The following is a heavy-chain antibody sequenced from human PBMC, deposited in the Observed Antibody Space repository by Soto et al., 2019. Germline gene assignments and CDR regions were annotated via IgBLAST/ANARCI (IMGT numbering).Heavy chain of an antibody. CDR2: IFYSGDT. D-gene: IGHD2-2*01. CDR1: GGSFSGYY. J-gene: IGHJ5*02. V-gene: IGHV4-34*12. CDR3: ARRPNIVLVPAGKDYFDP. Sequence: PSETLSLTCAVYGGSFSGYYWSWIRQPPGKGLEWIGSIFYSGDTFYNPSLSGRVTISIDTPKNQFSLKLTSVTAADTAVYFCARRPNIVLVPAGKDYFDPWGQGTLVTVSS.